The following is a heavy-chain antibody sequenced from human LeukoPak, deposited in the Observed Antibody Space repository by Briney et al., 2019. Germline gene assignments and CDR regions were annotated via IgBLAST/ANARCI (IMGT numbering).Heavy chain of an antibody. V-gene: IGHV4-59*01. CDR1: GGSISSYY. CDR2: IYDSGST. D-gene: IGHD1-1*01. J-gene: IGHJ6*02. Sequence: PSGTLSLTCTVSGGSISSYYWSWIRQPPGKGLEWIGYIYDSGSTNYNPSLKSRVTIPVDTSKNQFSLKLSSVTAADTAVYYCARVGGTNYYYYGMDVWGQGTTVTVSS. CDR3: ARVGGTNYYYYGMDV.